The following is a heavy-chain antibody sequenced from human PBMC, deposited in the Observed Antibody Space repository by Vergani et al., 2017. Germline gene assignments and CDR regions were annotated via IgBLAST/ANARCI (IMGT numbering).Heavy chain of an antibody. CDR3: ARDGRGNEYSSSGWFDP. V-gene: IGHV3-21*01. J-gene: IGHJ5*02. CDR2: ISSSSSYI. Sequence: EVQLVESGGGLVKPGGSLRLSCAASGFTFSSYSMNWVRQAPGKGLEWVSSISSSSSYIYYADSVKGRFTISRDNAKNSLYLQMNSLRAEDTAVYYCARDGRGNEYSSSGWFDPWGQGTLVTVSS. CDR1: GFTFSSYS. D-gene: IGHD6-6*01.